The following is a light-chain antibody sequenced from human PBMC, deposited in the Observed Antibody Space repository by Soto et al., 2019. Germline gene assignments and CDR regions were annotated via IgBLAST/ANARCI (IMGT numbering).Light chain of an antibody. CDR1: QDIRTS. V-gene: IGKV1-33*01. CDR3: LHYNTLPPFT. Sequence: DIQMTQSPSSLSASVGARVSITCQASQDIRTSLSWFQHKPGRAPKLLIYGASYLETGIPSRFRGSGSGTDFTFTITSLQPEDIATYYCLHYNTLPPFTFGPGTIVDIK. J-gene: IGKJ3*01. CDR2: GAS.